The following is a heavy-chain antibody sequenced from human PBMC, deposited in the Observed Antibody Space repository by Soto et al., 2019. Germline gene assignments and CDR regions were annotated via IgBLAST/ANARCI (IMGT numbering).Heavy chain of an antibody. CDR2: IYYSGST. D-gene: IGHD3-16*02. CDR3: ARGGIGITFGGVVVAPYFDY. CDR1: GGSISDYY. V-gene: IGHV4-59*01. Sequence: QVQLQESGPGLVKASETLSLTCTVSGGSISDYYWSWIRQPPGKGLEWIGYIYYSGSTNYNPSLKNRVTISVDMSKNQFSLKVTSVTATDTAVYYCARGGIGITFGGVVVAPYFDYWGQGTLVTASS. J-gene: IGHJ4*02.